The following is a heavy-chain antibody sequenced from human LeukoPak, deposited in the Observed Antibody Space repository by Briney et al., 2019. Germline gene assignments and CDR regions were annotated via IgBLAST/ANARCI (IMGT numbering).Heavy chain of an antibody. J-gene: IGHJ3*02. CDR1: GFTFSSYA. CDR3: AKAPYDSSGFDAFDI. CDR2: ISGSGGST. V-gene: IGHV3-23*01. D-gene: IGHD3-22*01. Sequence: PGGSLRLSCAASGFTFSSYAMSWVRQAPGKGLEWVSAISGSGGSTYYADSVKGRFTISSDNSKNTLYLQMNSLRAEDTAVYYCAKAPYDSSGFDAFDIWGQGTMVTVSS.